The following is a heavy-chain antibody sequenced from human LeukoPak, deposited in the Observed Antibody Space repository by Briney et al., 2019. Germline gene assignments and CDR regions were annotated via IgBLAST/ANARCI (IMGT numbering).Heavy chain of an antibody. V-gene: IGHV3-53*01. Sequence: GGSLRLSCAASGFTFSSYAMSWVRQAPGKGLEWISVIHSGGGTYYADSVKGRFTISRDNSKNTLYLQMNSLRAEDTAVYYCVRSYSSSSGGLYYFDYWGQGTLVTVSS. CDR3: VRSYSSSSGGLYYFDY. J-gene: IGHJ4*02. CDR2: IHSGGGT. CDR1: GFTFSSYA. D-gene: IGHD6-6*01.